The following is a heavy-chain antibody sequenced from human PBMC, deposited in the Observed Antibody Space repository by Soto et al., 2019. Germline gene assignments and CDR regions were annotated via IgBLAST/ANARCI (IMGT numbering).Heavy chain of an antibody. Sequence: QVQLVQSGAEVKKPGSSVKVSCTASGGTFSSYAISWVRQAPGQGLEWMGGIIPIFVTANYAQKFQGIVTITADESTSTAYMELSSLRSEDTAVYYCARVIPAYGGSRAEEGMDVWGQGTKVTVSS. D-gene: IGHD4-17*01. J-gene: IGHJ6*02. CDR2: IIPIFVTA. V-gene: IGHV1-69*01. CDR3: ARVIPAYGGSRAEEGMDV. CDR1: GGTFSSYA.